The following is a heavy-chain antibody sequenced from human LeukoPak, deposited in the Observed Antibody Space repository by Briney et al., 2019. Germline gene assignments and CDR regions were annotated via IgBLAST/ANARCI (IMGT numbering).Heavy chain of an antibody. V-gene: IGHV4-39*01. CDR2: IYYSGST. D-gene: IGHD6-19*01. Sequence: SETLSLTCTVSGGSISSSSYYWGWSRQPPGKGLEWIGSIYYSGSTYYNPSLKSRVTISVDTSKNQFSLKLSSVTAADTAVYYCALTSGNTWRIAVAGSGFDYWGQGTLVTVSS. J-gene: IGHJ4*02. CDR3: ALTSGNTWRIAVAGSGFDY. CDR1: GGSISSSSYY.